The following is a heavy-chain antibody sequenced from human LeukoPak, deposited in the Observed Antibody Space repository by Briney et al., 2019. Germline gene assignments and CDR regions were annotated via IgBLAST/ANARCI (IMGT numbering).Heavy chain of an antibody. J-gene: IGHJ6*03. CDR2: ISYNGVNT. D-gene: IGHD6-19*01. Sequence: GGSLRLSCTASGFTFSSYAMYWVRQAPGKGLEYVSAISYNGVNTYHANSVKGRFTISRDNSKNTLYLQMGSLRTEDMAVYYCARGSGWFNHYYMDVWGKGTTVTISS. V-gene: IGHV3-64*01. CDR1: GFTFSSYA. CDR3: ARGSGWFNHYYMDV.